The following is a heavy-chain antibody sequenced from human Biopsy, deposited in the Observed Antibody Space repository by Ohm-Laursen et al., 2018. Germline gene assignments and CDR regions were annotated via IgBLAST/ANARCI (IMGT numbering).Heavy chain of an antibody. D-gene: IGHD6-19*01. V-gene: IGHV4-61*01. CDR1: GDSVSSGSFY. Sequence: GTLSLTCTVSGDSVSSGSFYWTWIRQPPGQGLEYIGYIYDRGSTANYNPSLKSRVTMSVDMPKNQFSLKLSSATAADTAIYYCARGMRSSGWPYFDSWGQGTLVTVSS. CDR3: ARGMRSSGWPYFDS. J-gene: IGHJ4*02. CDR2: IYDRGSTA.